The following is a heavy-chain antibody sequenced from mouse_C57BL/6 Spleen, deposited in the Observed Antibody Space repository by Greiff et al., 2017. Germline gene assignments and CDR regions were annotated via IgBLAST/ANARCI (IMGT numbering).Heavy chain of an antibody. Sequence: QVQLQQPGAELARPGASVKLSCKASGYTFTSYGISWVKQRTGQGLEWIGEIYPRSGNTYYTEKFKGKATLTADKSSSTAYMELRSLTSEDSAVXYWARGGYDYDEEFAYWGQGTLVTVSA. J-gene: IGHJ3*01. CDR1: GYTFTSYG. CDR2: IYPRSGNT. D-gene: IGHD2-4*01. V-gene: IGHV1-81*01. CDR3: ARGGYDYDEEFAY.